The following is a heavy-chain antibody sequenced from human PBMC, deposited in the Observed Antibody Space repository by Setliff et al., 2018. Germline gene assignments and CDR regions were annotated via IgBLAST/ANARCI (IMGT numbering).Heavy chain of an antibody. Sequence: GESLKISCQGSGFRFTSHWIGWVRQMPGKGLEWMGLIWPGDSDTKYSPSFQGRVTISVDKSINTAYLEWSSLQASDAAMYYCARRADGYNDFFDSWGQGTLVTVSS. V-gene: IGHV5-51*01. D-gene: IGHD6-25*01. J-gene: IGHJ4*02. CDR2: IWPGDSDT. CDR1: GFRFTSHW. CDR3: ARRADGYNDFFDS.